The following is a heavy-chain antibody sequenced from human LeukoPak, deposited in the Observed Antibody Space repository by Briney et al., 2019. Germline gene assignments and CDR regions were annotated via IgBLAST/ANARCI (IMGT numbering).Heavy chain of an antibody. J-gene: IGHJ6*02. CDR3: AREVPYYYGMDV. CDR2: INADNGNR. Sequence: ASVKVSCKASGYTFTNYAMHWVRQAPGQRLEWMGWINADNGNRKYSQKFQGRVTITRDTSASTAYIEMSSLKSEDTAVYYCAREVPYYYGMDVWGQGTTVTVSS. V-gene: IGHV1-3*01. CDR1: GYTFTNYA. D-gene: IGHD4/OR15-4a*01.